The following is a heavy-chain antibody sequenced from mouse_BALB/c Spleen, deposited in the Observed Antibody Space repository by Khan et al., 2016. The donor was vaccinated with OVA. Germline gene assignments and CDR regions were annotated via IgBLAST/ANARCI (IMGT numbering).Heavy chain of an antibody. CDR1: GYTFTSYT. CDR2: INPSSGYT. V-gene: IGHV1-4*01. D-gene: IGHD2-14*01. Sequence: VQLQQSGAELARPGASVKMSCKASGYTFTSYTIHWIKQRPGQGLEWIGYINPSSGYTNYNQKFKDKATLTADKSSTTAYMQLSSLTSDDSAVYYCARGGAYYRNDGWVAYWGQGTLVTVSA. CDR3: ARGGAYYRNDGWVAY. J-gene: IGHJ3*01.